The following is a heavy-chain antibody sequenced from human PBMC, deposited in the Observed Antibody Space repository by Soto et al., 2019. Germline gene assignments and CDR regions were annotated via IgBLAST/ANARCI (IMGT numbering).Heavy chain of an antibody. CDR3: ARHPERIAQIGWFDP. CDR1: GFTCSSYS. J-gene: IGHJ5*02. V-gene: IGHV3-48*01. D-gene: IGHD6-13*01. Sequence: EVQLVESGGGLVQPGGSLRLSCAASGFTCSSYSMNWVRQAPGKGLEWVSYISSSSSTIYYADSVKGRFTISRDNAXYSLYLQMNSLRAEDTAVYYCARHPERIAQIGWFDPWGQGTLVTVSS. CDR2: ISSSSSTI.